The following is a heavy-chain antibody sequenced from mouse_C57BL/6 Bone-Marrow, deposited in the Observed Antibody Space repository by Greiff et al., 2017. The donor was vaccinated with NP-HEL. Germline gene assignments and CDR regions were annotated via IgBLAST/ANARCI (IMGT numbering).Heavy chain of an antibody. CDR3: AREGGQLLFDY. CDR2: INPNNGGT. V-gene: IGHV1-22*01. D-gene: IGHD4-1*02. Sequence: EVQLQQSGPELVKPGASVKMCCKASGYTFTDYNMHWVKQSHGKSLEWIGYINPNNGGTSYNQKFKGKATLTVNKSSSTAYMELRSLTSEDSAVYYCAREGGQLLFDYWGQGTTLTVSS. CDR1: GYTFTDYN. J-gene: IGHJ2*01.